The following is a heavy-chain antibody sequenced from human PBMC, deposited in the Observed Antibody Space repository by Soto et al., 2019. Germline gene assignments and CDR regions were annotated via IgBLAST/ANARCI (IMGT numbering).Heavy chain of an antibody. CDR3: ASIYLAYCGGDCYSGYYYGMDV. J-gene: IGHJ6*02. CDR2: IIPIFGTA. D-gene: IGHD2-21*02. V-gene: IGHV1-69*13. CDR1: GGTFSSYA. Sequence: SVKVSCKASGGTFSSYAISWVRQAPGQGLEWMGGIIPIFGTANYAQKFQGRVTITADESTSTAYMELSSLRSEDTAVYYCASIYLAYCGGDCYSGYYYGMDVWGQGATVTVSS.